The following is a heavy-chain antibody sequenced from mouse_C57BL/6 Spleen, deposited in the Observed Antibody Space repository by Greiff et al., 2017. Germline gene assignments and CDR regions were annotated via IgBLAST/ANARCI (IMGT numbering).Heavy chain of an antibody. D-gene: IGHD2-5*01. J-gene: IGHJ4*01. Sequence: QVQLQQPGAELVRPGSSVKLSCKASGYTFTSYWMHWVKQRPIQGLEWIGNIDPSDSETHYNQKFKDKATLTVDKYSSTAYMQLSSLTSEDSAVYYCAIYSNYLYYAMDYWGQGTSVTVSS. CDR3: AIYSNYLYYAMDY. V-gene: IGHV1-52*01. CDR1: GYTFTSYW. CDR2: IDPSDSET.